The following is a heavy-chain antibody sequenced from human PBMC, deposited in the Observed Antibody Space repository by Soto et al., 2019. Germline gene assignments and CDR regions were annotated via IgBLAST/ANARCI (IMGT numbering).Heavy chain of an antibody. J-gene: IGHJ4*02. CDR3: AKGDTAMVTAYFDY. CDR1: GFTFSSYA. D-gene: IGHD5-18*01. Sequence: GGSLRLSCAASGFTFSSYAMSWVRQAPGKGLEWVSAISGSGGSTYYADSVKGRFTISRDNSKNTLYLQMNSLRAEDTAVYHCAKGDTAMVTAYFDYWGQGTLVTVSS. CDR2: ISGSGGST. V-gene: IGHV3-23*01.